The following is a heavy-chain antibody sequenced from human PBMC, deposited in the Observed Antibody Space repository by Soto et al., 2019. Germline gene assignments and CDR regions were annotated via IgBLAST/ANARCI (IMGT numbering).Heavy chain of an antibody. D-gene: IGHD4-17*01. V-gene: IGHV1-18*01. Sequence: ASVKVSCKASGYTFTSYGISWVRQAPGQGLEWMGWISAYNGNTNYAQKLQGRVTMTTDTSTSTAYMELRSLRSDDTAVYYCARGGSYGDYGLYYYYYRMAVWGQGTTVTVSS. CDR3: ARGGSYGDYGLYYYYYRMAV. J-gene: IGHJ6*02. CDR2: ISAYNGNT. CDR1: GYTFTSYG.